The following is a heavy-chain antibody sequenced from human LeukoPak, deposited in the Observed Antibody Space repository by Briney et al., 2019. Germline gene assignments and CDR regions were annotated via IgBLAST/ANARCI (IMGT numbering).Heavy chain of an antibody. CDR3: ARAGTYFAIRYYYMDV. J-gene: IGHJ6*03. D-gene: IGHD2-21*01. V-gene: IGHV3-21*01. CDR2: ISSSSSYI. CDR1: GFTFSSYS. Sequence: KAGGSLRLSCAASGFTFSSYSMNWVRQAPGKGLEWVSSISSSSSYIYYADSVKGRFTISRDNAKNSLYLQMNSLRAEDTAVYYCARAGTYFAIRYYYMDVWGKGTTVTVSS.